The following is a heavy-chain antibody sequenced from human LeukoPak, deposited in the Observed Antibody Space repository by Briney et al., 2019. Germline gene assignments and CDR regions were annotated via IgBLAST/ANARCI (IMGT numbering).Heavy chain of an antibody. CDR2: IYYSEST. Sequence: SDTLSLTCAVSGYSISSSNWWGWIRQPPGKGLEWIGYIYYSESTYYNPSLKSRVTMSVDTSKNQFSLKLNSVTAVDTAVYYCAKGSYYAPYYFDYWGQGTLVTVSS. CDR1: GYSISSSNW. D-gene: IGHD3-10*01. V-gene: IGHV4-28*01. J-gene: IGHJ4*02. CDR3: AKGSYYAPYYFDY.